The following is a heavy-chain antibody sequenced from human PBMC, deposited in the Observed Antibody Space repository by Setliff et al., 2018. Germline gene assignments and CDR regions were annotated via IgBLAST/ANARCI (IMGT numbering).Heavy chain of an antibody. CDR3: ARVPAYGGLYYYYLDV. CDR1: GDSISSRTYY. V-gene: IGHV4-61*09. D-gene: IGHD2-2*02. Sequence: PSETLSLTCTVSGDSISSRTYYWGWIRQPAGKGLEWIGHIYTSWSTIYNPSLKSRLTISLDTSKNQFSLKMSSVTAADTAVYYCARVPAYGGLYYYYLDVWGKGTTVTVSS. J-gene: IGHJ6*03. CDR2: IYTSWST.